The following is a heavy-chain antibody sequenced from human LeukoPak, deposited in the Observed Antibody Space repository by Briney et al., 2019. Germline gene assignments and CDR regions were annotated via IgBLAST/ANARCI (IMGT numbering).Heavy chain of an antibody. CDR3: ARGPSYCSSTSCYWYYFDY. V-gene: IGHV3-20*04. Sequence: GGSLRLSCAASGFTFDDYGMSWVRQAPGKGLEWVSGINWNGGSTGYADSVKGRFTISRDNAKNSLYLQMNSLRAEDTALYYCARGPSYCSSTSCYWYYFDYWGQGTLVTVSS. CDR1: GFTFDDYG. D-gene: IGHD2-2*01. J-gene: IGHJ4*02. CDR2: INWNGGST.